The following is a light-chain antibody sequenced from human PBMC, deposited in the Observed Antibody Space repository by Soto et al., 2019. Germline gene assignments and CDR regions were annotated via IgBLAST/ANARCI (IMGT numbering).Light chain of an antibody. J-gene: IGLJ2*01. CDR3: SSYTSRTTVV. V-gene: IGLV2-14*03. CDR1: SSDVGGYNY. Sequence: QSALTQPASVSGSPGQSITISCTGTSSDVGGYNYVFWYQQHPGKAPKLMIYDVSNRPSGVPNRFSGSKSGNTASLTISGLQAEDEADYYCSSYTSRTTVVFGGGTKLTVL. CDR2: DVS.